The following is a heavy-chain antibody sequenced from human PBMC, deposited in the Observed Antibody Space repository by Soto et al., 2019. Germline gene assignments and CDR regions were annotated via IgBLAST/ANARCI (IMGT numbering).Heavy chain of an antibody. V-gene: IGHV1-18*01. CDR1: GYTFSSYG. CDR2: ISPYNDDT. CDR3: ARGGYYDSSGSRNYHYYGMDV. J-gene: IGHJ6*02. D-gene: IGHD3-22*01. Sequence: QAQLVQSGVEVKKPGASVKVSCKASGYTFSSYGINWVRQAPGQGLEWLGWISPYNDDTKYAQKLQGRATMTTDTSSRTAYMALRSLSSDDTAVYFCARGGYYDSSGSRNYHYYGMDVWGQGTTVTVSS.